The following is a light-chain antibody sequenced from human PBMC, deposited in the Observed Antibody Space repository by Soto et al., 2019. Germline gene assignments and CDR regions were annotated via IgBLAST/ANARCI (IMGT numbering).Light chain of an antibody. CDR2: EVS. CDR3: SSYAGSNNFV. J-gene: IGLJ2*01. CDR1: SSDVRDYNY. Sequence: QSALTQPPSASGSPGQSVTISCTGTSSDVRDYNYVSWYQQHPGKAPKLMIYEVSKRPPGVPDRFSGSKSGNTASLTVSGLQAEDEADYYCSSYAGSNNFVFGGGTKLTVL. V-gene: IGLV2-8*01.